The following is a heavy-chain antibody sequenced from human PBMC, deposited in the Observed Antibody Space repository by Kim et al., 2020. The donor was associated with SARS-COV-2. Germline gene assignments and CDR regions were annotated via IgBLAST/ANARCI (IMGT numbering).Heavy chain of an antibody. CDR3: AREAPSGVHTTFDY. V-gene: IGHV1-2*02. D-gene: IGHD3-3*01. Sequence: AQKFQGRVTMTRDTSISTAYMELSRLRSDDTAVYYCAREAPSGVHTTFDYWGRGTLVTVSS. J-gene: IGHJ4*02.